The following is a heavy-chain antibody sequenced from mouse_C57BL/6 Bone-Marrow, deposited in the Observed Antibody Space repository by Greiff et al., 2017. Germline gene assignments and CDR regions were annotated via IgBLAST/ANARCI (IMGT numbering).Heavy chain of an antibody. Sequence: QVQLQQSGAELMKPGASVKLSCKATGYTFTGYWIEWVKQRPGHGLEWIGEIFPGSGSTNYTEKFKGKATFTADTSSNTAYMQLSSLTTENSAIYYCARPYARDYWGQGTSVTVSS. CDR2: IFPGSGST. J-gene: IGHJ4*01. CDR1: GYTFTGYW. CDR3: ARPYARDY. V-gene: IGHV1-9*01.